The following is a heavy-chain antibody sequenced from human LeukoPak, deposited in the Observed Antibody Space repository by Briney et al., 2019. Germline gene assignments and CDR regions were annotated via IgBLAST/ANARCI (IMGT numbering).Heavy chain of an antibody. Sequence: SETLSLTCTVSGGSISSYYWIWIRQPPGKGLEWIGYISYSGSTNYNPSLKSRVTISLDTSNNQFSLQLNSVTAADTAVYYCARGITAAPWVPDYWGQGTLVTVSS. V-gene: IGHV4-59*01. CDR2: ISYSGST. J-gene: IGHJ4*02. CDR3: ARGITAAPWVPDY. CDR1: GGSISSYY. D-gene: IGHD6-13*01.